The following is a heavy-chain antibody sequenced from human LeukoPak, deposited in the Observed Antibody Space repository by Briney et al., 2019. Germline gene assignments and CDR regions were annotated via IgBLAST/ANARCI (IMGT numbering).Heavy chain of an antibody. CDR2: MNPNSGNT. CDR3: ARAQMATIRDAFDI. J-gene: IGHJ3*02. Sequence: ASVKVSCKASGYTFTSYDINWVRKATGQGLEWMVWMNPNSGNTGYAQKFQGRVTITRNTSISTAYMELSSLRSEDTAVYYCARAQMATIRDAFDIWGQGTMVTVSS. V-gene: IGHV1-8*03. CDR1: GYTFTSYD. D-gene: IGHD5-24*01.